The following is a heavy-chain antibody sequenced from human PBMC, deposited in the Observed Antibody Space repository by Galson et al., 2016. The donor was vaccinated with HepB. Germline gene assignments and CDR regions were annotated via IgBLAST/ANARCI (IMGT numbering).Heavy chain of an antibody. CDR2: INWDGVTT. CDR1: GFNFDDYS. J-gene: IGHJ4*02. V-gene: IGHV3-43*01. CDR3: AKVRQIGVVTAEIAY. D-gene: IGHD2-21*02. Sequence: SLRLSCAASGFNFDDYSMHWVRQAPGKGLEWVSLINWDGVTTYYADSVKGRFTISRDNSKNSLYLRMTSLRIEDTALYYCAKVRQIGVVTAEIAYWGQGTQVTVSS.